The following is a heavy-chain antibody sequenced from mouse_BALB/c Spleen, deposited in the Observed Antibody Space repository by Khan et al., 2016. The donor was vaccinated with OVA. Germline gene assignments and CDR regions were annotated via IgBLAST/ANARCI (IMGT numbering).Heavy chain of an antibody. D-gene: IGHD1-1*02. CDR2: IAPGSGSI. V-gene: IGHV1S41*01. CDR1: GYTFTSYW. Sequence: DLVKPGASVKLSCKASGYTFTSYWINWIKQRPGQGLEWIGRIAPGSGSIYYNEMFKDKATLTVDTSSSTAYLQLNSLSSEDSAVYFSARASGGKVPLDYWGQSTNLTVSS. CDR3: ARASGGKVPLDY. J-gene: IGHJ2*01.